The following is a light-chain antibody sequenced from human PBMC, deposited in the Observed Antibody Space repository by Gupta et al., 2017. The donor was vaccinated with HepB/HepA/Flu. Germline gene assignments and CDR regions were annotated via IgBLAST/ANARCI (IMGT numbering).Light chain of an antibody. CDR1: QSISSF. V-gene: IGKV1-5*03. CDR3: QQYKGFPLT. J-gene: IGKJ4*01. Sequence: DIQMTQSPSTLSASVGDRVTITCRANQSISSFLAWYQQKPGKAPNLLIYKASSLESGVPSRFSGSGSGTEFTLTISSLQPDDFASYYCQQYKGFPLTFGGGTXVEIK. CDR2: KAS.